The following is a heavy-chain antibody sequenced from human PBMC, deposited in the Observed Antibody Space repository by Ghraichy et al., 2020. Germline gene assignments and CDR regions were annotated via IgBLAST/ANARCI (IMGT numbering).Heavy chain of an antibody. CDR3: ARVGKAYSSSSYDY. J-gene: IGHJ4*02. D-gene: IGHD6-6*01. Sequence: LSLTCAASGFTFSSYGMHWVRQAPGKGLEWVAVIWYDGSNKYYADSVKGRFTISRDNSKNTLYLQMNSLRAEDTAVYYCARVGKAYSSSSYDYWGQGTLVTVSS. CDR2: IWYDGSNK. CDR1: GFTFSSYG. V-gene: IGHV3-33*01.